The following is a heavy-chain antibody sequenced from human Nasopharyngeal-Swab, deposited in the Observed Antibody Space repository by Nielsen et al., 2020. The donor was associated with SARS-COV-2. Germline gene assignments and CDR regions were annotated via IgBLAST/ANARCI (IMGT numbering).Heavy chain of an antibody. D-gene: IGHD3-22*01. CDR1: GFTFSSYS. Sequence: GGSLRLSCAASGFTFSSYSMNWVRQAPGKGLEWVSYISSSSSTIYYADSVKGRFTISRDNAKNSLYLQMNSLRDEDTAVYYCARDRLTYYYDSSGYYSSSWFDPWGQGTLVTVPS. J-gene: IGHJ5*02. CDR2: ISSSSSTI. CDR3: ARDRLTYYYDSSGYYSSSWFDP. V-gene: IGHV3-48*02.